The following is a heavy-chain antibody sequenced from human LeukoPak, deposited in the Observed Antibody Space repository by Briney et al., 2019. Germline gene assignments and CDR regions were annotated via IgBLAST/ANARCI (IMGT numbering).Heavy chain of an antibody. CDR2: ISDIGSI. Sequence: PSETLSLTCTVSGGSISSYYWSWIRQPPGKGLEWIAYISDIGSINYNPSLKSRVAMSLDTSKNQFSLKLSSVTAADTAVYYCAGHHPRNTVDFWGQGTLVTVSS. D-gene: IGHD2/OR15-2a*01. V-gene: IGHV4-59*08. CDR1: GGSISSYY. CDR3: AGHHPRNTVDF. J-gene: IGHJ4*02.